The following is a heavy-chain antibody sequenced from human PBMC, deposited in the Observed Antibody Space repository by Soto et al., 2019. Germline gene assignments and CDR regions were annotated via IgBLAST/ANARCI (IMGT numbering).Heavy chain of an antibody. J-gene: IGHJ5*02. CDR2: VHDSGST. Sequence: SETLSLTCTVSGGSTSNYYWSWIRQPPGKGLEWIGYVHDSGSTYYNPSLKSRVTISVDTSKNQFSLKLSSVTAADTAVYYCARAPLTSQYYYGSGGFDPWGQGTLVTVSS. D-gene: IGHD3-10*01. CDR3: ARAPLTSQYYYGSGGFDP. CDR1: GGSTSNYY. V-gene: IGHV4-59*08.